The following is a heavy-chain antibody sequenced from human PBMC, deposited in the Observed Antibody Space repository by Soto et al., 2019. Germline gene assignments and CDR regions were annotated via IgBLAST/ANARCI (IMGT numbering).Heavy chain of an antibody. V-gene: IGHV6-1*01. J-gene: IGHJ2*01. D-gene: IGHD6-13*01. CDR2: TYYRSKWYN. CDR3: ARGQRLQKLVGGYFGL. Sequence: SQTLSLTCAISGDSVSSNSAAWNWIRQSPSRGLEWLGRTYYRSKWYNDYAVSVKSRITINPDTSKNQFSLQLNSVTPEDTAVYYCARGQRLQKLVGGYFGLWGRGTLVTVSS. CDR1: GDSVSSNSAA.